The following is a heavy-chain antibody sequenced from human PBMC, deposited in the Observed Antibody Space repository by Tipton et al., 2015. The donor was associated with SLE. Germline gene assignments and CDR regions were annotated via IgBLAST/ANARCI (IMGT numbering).Heavy chain of an antibody. Sequence: GSLRLSCAASGFTFRDYWMTWVRHTPGKGLEWVATINQDGTKRYYVDSVKGQFTISRDNAKNSLYLQMNSLRADDTAIYYCAGVSYEGSGSPGPPHYWGQGTLVSVSS. J-gene: IGHJ4*02. CDR2: INQDGTKR. CDR3: AGVSYEGSGSPGPPHY. D-gene: IGHD3-10*01. CDR1: GFTFRDYW. V-gene: IGHV3-7*03.